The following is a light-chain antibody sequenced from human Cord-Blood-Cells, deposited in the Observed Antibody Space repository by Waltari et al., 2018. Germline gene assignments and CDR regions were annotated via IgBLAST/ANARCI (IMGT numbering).Light chain of an antibody. V-gene: IGLV1-36*01. J-gene: IGLJ2*01. Sequence: QSVLTQPPPVSEAPRQRVTISCSGSSSNIGNNAVNWYQQPPGKAPTLLIDYDHRLPSGGSDRFSGSKSGTSASLAISVLQSEDEADYYCPACDDSLNGGVFGGGTKLTVL. CDR2: YDH. CDR3: PACDDSLNGGV. CDR1: SSNIGNNA.